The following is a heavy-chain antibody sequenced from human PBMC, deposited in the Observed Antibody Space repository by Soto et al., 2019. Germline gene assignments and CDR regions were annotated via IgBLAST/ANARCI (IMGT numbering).Heavy chain of an antibody. V-gene: IGHV1-69*02. CDR1: GGTFSSYS. J-gene: IGHJ4*02. CDR2: IIPILGIA. D-gene: IGHD6-19*01. CDR3: ARGAAGIAVAGPSYYFDY. Sequence: SVKVSCKASGGTFSSYSISWVRQAPGQGLEWMGRIIPILGIANYAQKFQGRVTITADKSTSTAYMELSSLRSEDTAVYYCARGAAGIAVAGPSYYFDYWGQGTLVTVSS.